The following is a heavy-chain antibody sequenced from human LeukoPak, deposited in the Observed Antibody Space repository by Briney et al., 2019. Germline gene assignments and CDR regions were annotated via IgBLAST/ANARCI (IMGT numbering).Heavy chain of an antibody. CDR2: ISSSSSYI. J-gene: IGHJ4*02. CDR1: GFTFSHHS. Sequence: PGGSLRLSCAAAGFTFSHHSMNWVRQAPGKGLEWVSSISSSSSYIYYADSVKGRFTISRDNAKNSLYPQMNSLRANDTAVYYCARPPPITMVRGLITPSFFFDYWGQGTLVTVSS. V-gene: IGHV3-21*01. CDR3: ARPPPITMVRGLITPSFFFDY. D-gene: IGHD3-10*01.